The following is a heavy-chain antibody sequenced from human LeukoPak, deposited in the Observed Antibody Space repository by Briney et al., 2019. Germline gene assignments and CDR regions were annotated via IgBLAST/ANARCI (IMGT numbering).Heavy chain of an antibody. CDR2: IYYSGST. J-gene: IGHJ4*02. V-gene: IGHV4-31*03. Sequence: SETLSLTCTVSGGSISSGGYYWSWIRQHPGTGLEWIGYIYYSGSTYYNPSLKSRVTISVDTSKNQFSLKLSSVTAADTAVYYCARGRYDYVWGSYRHNYYFDYWGQGTLVTVSS. CDR1: GGSISSGGYY. CDR3: ARGRYDYVWGSYRHNYYFDY. D-gene: IGHD3-16*02.